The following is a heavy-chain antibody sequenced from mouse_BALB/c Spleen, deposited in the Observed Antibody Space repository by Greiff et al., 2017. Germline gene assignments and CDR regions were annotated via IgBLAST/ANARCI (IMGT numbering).Heavy chain of an antibody. D-gene: IGHD2-4*01. J-gene: IGHJ3*01. CDR1: GFNIKDYY. Sequence: DVQLQESGAELVRPGALVKLSCKASGFNIKDYYMHWVKQRPEQGLEWIGWIDPENGNTIYDPKFQGKASITADTSSNTAYLQLSSLTSEDTAVYYCASGLRGGFAYWGQGTLVTVSA. V-gene: IGHV14-1*02. CDR2: IDPENGNT. CDR3: ASGLRGGFAY.